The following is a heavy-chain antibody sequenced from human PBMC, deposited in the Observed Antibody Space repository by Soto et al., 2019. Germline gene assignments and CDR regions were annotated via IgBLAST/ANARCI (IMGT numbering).Heavy chain of an antibody. CDR3: ARDKEITMVRGVTGGLDYYYYGMDV. D-gene: IGHD3-10*01. V-gene: IGHV1-2*04. Sequence: ASVKVSCKASGYTFTGYYMHWVRQAPGQGLEWMGWINPNSGGTNYAQKFQGWVTMTRDTSISTAYMELSRLRSDDTAVYYCARDKEITMVRGVTGGLDYYYYGMDVWGQGTTVTVSS. CDR2: INPNSGGT. CDR1: GYTFTGYY. J-gene: IGHJ6*02.